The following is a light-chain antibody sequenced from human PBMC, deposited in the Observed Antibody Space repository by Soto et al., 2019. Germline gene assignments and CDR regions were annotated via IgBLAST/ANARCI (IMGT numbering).Light chain of an antibody. CDR3: QQYNNWLPWT. V-gene: IGKV3-15*01. CDR1: QSVSSN. J-gene: IGKJ1*01. Sequence: EIVMTHAPATLSVSPGERATLSCRASQSVSSNLAGYQQKPGQAPRLLIYGASTRATGIPARFSGSGSGTEFTLNIRSLQSEDFAVYYCQQYNNWLPWTFGQGTKVEIK. CDR2: GAS.